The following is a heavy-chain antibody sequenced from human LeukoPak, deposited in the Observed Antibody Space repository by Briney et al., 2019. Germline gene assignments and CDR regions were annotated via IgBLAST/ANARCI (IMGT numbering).Heavy chain of an antibody. CDR2: IYSGGTI. Sequence: GGSLTLSCAAYGFTVSSHYMSWVRQAPGKGLEWVSVIYSGGTIFYAESVKGRFTISRDTAKNTLYFQINSLRVEDTAVYYCARLNLFPMGRGVNIDAFDIWGQGTMVTVSS. J-gene: IGHJ3*02. V-gene: IGHV3-53*01. CDR1: GFTVSSHY. D-gene: IGHD3-10*01. CDR3: ARLNLFPMGRGVNIDAFDI.